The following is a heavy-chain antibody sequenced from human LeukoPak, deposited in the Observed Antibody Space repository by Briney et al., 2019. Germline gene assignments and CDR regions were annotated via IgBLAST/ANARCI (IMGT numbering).Heavy chain of an antibody. CDR3: VKGRLFGDYIFDF. CDR2: IAGSGGNT. CDR1: GFTFSDYG. Sequence: PGGSLRLSCAGSGFTFSDYGMNWVRQAPGKGLEWVSTIAGSGGNTNYADSVKGRFTNSRDNSKNTLSLTMNSLRADDTAVYYRVKGRLFGDYIFDFWGQGTLVTVSS. V-gene: IGHV3-23*01. D-gene: IGHD4-17*01. J-gene: IGHJ4*02.